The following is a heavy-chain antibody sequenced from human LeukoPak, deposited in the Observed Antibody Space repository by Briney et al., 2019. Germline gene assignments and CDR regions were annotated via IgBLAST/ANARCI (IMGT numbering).Heavy chain of an antibody. D-gene: IGHD6-19*01. CDR3: ARVSSSGWYDFNWFDP. V-gene: IGHV3-11*04. J-gene: IGHJ5*02. CDR2: ISSSGSTI. Sequence: GGSLRLSCAASGFTFSSYWMSWIRQAPGKGLEWVSYISSSGSTIYYADSVKGRFTISRDNAKNSLYLQMNSLRAEDTAVYYCARVSSSGWYDFNWFDPWGQGTLVTVSS. CDR1: GFTFSSYW.